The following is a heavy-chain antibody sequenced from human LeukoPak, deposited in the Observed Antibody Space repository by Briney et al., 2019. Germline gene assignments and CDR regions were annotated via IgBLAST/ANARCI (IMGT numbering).Heavy chain of an antibody. V-gene: IGHV3-11*03. D-gene: IGHD3-10*01. CDR3: ARSLQVVSESRNYYGMDV. J-gene: IGHJ6*02. Sequence: GGSLRLSCAASGFTFSDYYMSWIRQAPGKGLEWVSYISSSSSCTNYADSVKGRCTITRDNAKNSLYLQMNSLRAEDTAVYYCARSLQVVSESRNYYGMDVWGQGTTVTVAS. CDR1: GFTFSDYY. CDR2: ISSSSSCT.